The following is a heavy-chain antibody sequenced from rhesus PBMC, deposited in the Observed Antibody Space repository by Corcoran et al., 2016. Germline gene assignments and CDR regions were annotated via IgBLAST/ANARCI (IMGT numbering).Heavy chain of an antibody. V-gene: IGHV1-111*02. CDR3: ATGGISIDS. D-gene: IGHD1-32*01. J-gene: IGHJ4*01. CDR2: IEPKYGEV. CDR1: GYTFTDYY. Sequence: EVQLVQSGAEVKKPGASVKISCKASGYTFTDYYLHWVRQAPGGGLEWMELIEPKYGEVIYAKRFHDRLTITADKSIDTTDMELSSLTSEDTAVYYCATGGISIDSWGQGVLVTVAS.